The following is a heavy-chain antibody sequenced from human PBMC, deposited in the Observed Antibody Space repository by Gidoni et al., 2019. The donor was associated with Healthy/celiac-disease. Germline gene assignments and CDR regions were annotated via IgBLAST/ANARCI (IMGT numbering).Heavy chain of an antibody. V-gene: IGHV3-23*01. Sequence: EVQLLESGGGLVQPGGSLRLSCAASGFTFSSYAMSWVRQAPGKGLEWVSAISGSGGSTYYADSVKGRFTISRDNSKNTLYLQMNSLRAEDTAVYYCAKDSVLRFLEWLGYFDYWGQGTLVTVSS. CDR2: ISGSGGST. J-gene: IGHJ4*02. D-gene: IGHD3-3*01. CDR3: AKDSVLRFLEWLGYFDY. CDR1: GFTFSSYA.